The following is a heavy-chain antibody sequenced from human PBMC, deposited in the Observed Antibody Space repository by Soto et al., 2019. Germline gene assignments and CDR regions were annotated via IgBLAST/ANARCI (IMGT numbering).Heavy chain of an antibody. CDR2: IYYSGST. D-gene: IGHD6-19*01. J-gene: IGHJ6*02. V-gene: IGHV4-59*01. CDR3: ARDSSRIAVAGTPFYYYGMDV. CDR1: GGSISSYY. Sequence: ASETLSLTCTVSGGSISSYYWSWIRQPPGKGLEWIGYIYYSGSTNYNPSLKSRVTISVDTSKNQFSLKLSSVTAADTAVYYRARDSSRIAVAGTPFYYYGMDVWGQGTTVTVSS.